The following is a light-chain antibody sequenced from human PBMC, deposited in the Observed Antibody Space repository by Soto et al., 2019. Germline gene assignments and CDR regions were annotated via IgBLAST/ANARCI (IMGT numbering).Light chain of an antibody. CDR3: GSYAARRYV. CDR1: SSDVGSYNL. Sequence: QSVLTQPASVSGSPGQSITISCTGTSSDVGSYNLVSWYQQHPGKAPKLMIYEVSKRPSGVSNRFSGSKSGNTASLTISGLQAEDEADYSCGSYAARRYVFVTGTKVTVL. CDR2: EVS. V-gene: IGLV2-23*02. J-gene: IGLJ1*01.